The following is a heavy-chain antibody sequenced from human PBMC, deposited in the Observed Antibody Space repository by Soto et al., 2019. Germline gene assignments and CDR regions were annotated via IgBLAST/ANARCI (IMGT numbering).Heavy chain of an antibody. J-gene: IGHJ6*02. CDR2: IGTAGDT. CDR3: ARDWVIPGRYYYYGMDV. D-gene: IGHD3-22*01. V-gene: IGHV3-13*01. Sequence: EVQLVESGGGLVQPGGSLRLSCAASGFTFSSYDMHWVRQATGKGLEWVSAIGTAGDTYYPGSVKGRFTISGENAKNSLYLQMNSLRAGDTAVYYCARDWVIPGRYYYYGMDVWGQGTTVTVSS. CDR1: GFTFSSYD.